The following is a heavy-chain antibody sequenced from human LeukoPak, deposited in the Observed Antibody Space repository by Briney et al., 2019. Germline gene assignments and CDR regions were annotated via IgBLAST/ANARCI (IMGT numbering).Heavy chain of an antibody. CDR3: ARGALDYGSGSYSC. V-gene: IGHV1-24*01. Sequence: ASVKVSCKVSGYTLTELSMHWVRQAPGKGLEWMGGFDPEDGETIYAQKFQGRVTMTRDTSTSTVYMELSSLRSEDTAVYYCARGALDYGSGSYSCWGQGTLVTVSS. D-gene: IGHD3-10*01. CDR1: GYTLTELS. J-gene: IGHJ4*02. CDR2: FDPEDGET.